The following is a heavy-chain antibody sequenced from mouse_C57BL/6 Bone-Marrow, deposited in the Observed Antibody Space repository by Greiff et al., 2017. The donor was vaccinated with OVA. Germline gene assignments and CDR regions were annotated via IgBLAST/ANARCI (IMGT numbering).Heavy chain of an antibody. D-gene: IGHD2-4*01. J-gene: IGHJ3*01. CDR2: IWTGGGT. V-gene: IGHV2-9-1*01. Sequence: VQGVESGPGLVAPSQSLSITCTVSGFSLTSYAISWVRQPPGKGLEWLGVIWTGGGTNYNSALKSRLSISKDNSKSQVFLKMNSLQTDDTARYYCARNWYDYDGAWFAYWGQGTLVTVSA. CDR1: GFSLTSYA. CDR3: ARNWYDYDGAWFAY.